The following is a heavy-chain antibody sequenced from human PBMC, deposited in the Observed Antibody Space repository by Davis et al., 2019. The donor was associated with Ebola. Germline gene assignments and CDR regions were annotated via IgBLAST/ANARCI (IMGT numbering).Heavy chain of an antibody. D-gene: IGHD2-8*01. Sequence: HTGGSLRLSCAASGFTFSSYWMHWVRQAPGKGLVWVSRISSDGSSTSYADSVKGRFTIARDNAKNTLYLQMNSLRAADTAVYYCARNPPYCTNGVCYNLESPSVYWGQGTLVTVSS. CDR2: ISSDGSST. CDR3: ARNPPYCTNGVCYNLESPSVY. J-gene: IGHJ4*02. CDR1: GFTFSSYW. V-gene: IGHV3-74*01.